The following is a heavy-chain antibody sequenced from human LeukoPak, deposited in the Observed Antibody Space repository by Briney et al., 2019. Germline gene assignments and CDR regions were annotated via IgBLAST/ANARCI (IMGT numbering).Heavy chain of an antibody. D-gene: IGHD2-15*01. Sequence: GASVKVSCKASGYTFMSYGMHWVRQAPGQGLEWMGWSSVYNGNTKYAQKFQGRVTMTTDSSTSTAYMELRTLISDDTAVYYCAKGRRVDADDHFDYWGQGTLVTVSS. V-gene: IGHV1-18*01. J-gene: IGHJ4*02. CDR1: GYTFMSYG. CDR3: AKGRRVDADDHFDY. CDR2: SSVYNGNT.